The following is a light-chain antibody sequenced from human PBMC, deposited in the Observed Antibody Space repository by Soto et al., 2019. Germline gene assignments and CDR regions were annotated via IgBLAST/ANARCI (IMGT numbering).Light chain of an antibody. CDR2: GAS. V-gene: IGKV3-20*01. Sequence: EFVLTQSPGTLSLSPGERATLSCRASQTVRNNYLAWYHKKRGQAPRLLIYGASNRATGIPDRFSGSGSGTDFTLTISRLEPEDFAVYYCQQYGSSGTFGQGTTGDIK. J-gene: IGKJ1*01. CDR3: QQYGSSGT. CDR1: QTVRNNY.